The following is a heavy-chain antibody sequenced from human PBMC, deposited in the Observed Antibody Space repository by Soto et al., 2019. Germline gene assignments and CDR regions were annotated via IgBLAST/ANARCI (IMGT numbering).Heavy chain of an antibody. CDR3: ASKYSYGLVDYYYYGMDV. CDR2: IIPIFGTA. Sequence: SVKVSCKASGGTFSSYAISWVRQAPGQGLEWMGGIIPIFGTANYAQKFQGRVTITADESTSTAYMELSSLRSEDTAVYYCASKYSYGLVDYYYYGMDVWGQGTTV. V-gene: IGHV1-69*13. CDR1: GGTFSSYA. J-gene: IGHJ6*02. D-gene: IGHD5-18*01.